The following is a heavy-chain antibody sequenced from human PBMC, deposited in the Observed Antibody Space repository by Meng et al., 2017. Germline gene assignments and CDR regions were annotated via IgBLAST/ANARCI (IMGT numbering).Heavy chain of an antibody. J-gene: IGHJ4*02. CDR1: GFTFSSYA. CDR2: ISYDGSNK. Sequence: GESLKISCAASGFTFSSYAMHWVRQAPGKGLEWVAVISYDGSNKYYADSVKGRFTISRDNSKNTLYLQMNSLRAEDTAVYYCARELTIVVVTASFDYWGQGTLVTVS. D-gene: IGHD2-21*02. CDR3: ARELTIVVVTASFDY. V-gene: IGHV3-30*04.